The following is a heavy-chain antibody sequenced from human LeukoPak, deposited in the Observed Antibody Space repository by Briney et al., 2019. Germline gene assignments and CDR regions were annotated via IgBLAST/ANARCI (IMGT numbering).Heavy chain of an antibody. CDR2: VSHDGIT. Sequence: SETLSLTCTVSGGSINSALYYWAWIRQTPEQQLEWIGSVSHDGITKYSPSLGGRVSLSADTSKNAFFMEVHSVTAADSAIYYCARHSRIVAAADPAGAFDIWGQGAMVTVSS. CDR1: GGSINSALYY. CDR3: ARHSRIVAAADPAGAFDI. D-gene: IGHD6-13*01. J-gene: IGHJ3*02. V-gene: IGHV4-39*01.